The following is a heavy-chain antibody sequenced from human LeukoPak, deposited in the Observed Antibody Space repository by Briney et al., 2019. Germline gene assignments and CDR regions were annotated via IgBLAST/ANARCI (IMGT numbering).Heavy chain of an antibody. CDR1: GFTFSSYS. J-gene: IGHJ4*02. V-gene: IGHV3-21*01. Sequence: GGSLRLSCAASGFTFSSYSMNWVRQAPGKGLEWVSSISSSSSYIYYAGSVKGRFTISRDNAKNSLYLQMNSLRAEDTAVYYCARDLIAAAGTGVYYFDYWGQGTLVTVSS. D-gene: IGHD6-13*01. CDR3: ARDLIAAAGTGVYYFDY. CDR2: ISSSSSYI.